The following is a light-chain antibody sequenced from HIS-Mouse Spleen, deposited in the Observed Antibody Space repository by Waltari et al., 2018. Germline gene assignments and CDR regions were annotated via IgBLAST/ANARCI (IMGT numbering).Light chain of an antibody. V-gene: IGLV2-14*03. J-gene: IGLJ2*01. CDR2: DVS. Sequence: QSALTQPASVSGSPGQPITISCTGTSSDVGGYNYVSWYQQHPCKAPKLMIYDVSNRPSGGSTRVSCSKSGNTASLTISGLQAEDDADYYCSSYTSISFNVVVGGGTKLTVL. CDR1: SSDVGGYNY. CDR3: SSYTSISFNVV.